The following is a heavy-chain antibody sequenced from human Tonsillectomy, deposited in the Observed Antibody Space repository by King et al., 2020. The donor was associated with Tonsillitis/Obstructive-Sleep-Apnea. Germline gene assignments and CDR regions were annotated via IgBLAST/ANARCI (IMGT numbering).Heavy chain of an antibody. D-gene: IGHD5-18*01. V-gene: IGHV5-51*01. CDR3: ARHGVYSYGFDP. CDR1: GYFFTTDW. Sequence: QLVQSGAEVKKPGDSLKISCKASGYFFTTDWIAWVRQMPGKGLEWMGIIYPADSDTRYSPSFQGQVTISADKSINTAYLQWSSLKASDSAMYYCARHGVYSYGFDPWGQGTLVTVSS. J-gene: IGHJ5*02. CDR2: IYPADSDT.